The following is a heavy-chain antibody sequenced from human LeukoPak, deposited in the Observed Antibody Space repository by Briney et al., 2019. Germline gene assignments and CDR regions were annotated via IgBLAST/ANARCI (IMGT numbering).Heavy chain of an antibody. Sequence: SETLSLTCAVYGGAFSGYYWSWIGQPPGEGLEWIGDINHSGSTNYNPSLKSRVSISIDTSKNQFPLKLTSVTAADTAIYYCARGTYSSAWPDAFDIWGQGTMVTASS. V-gene: IGHV4-34*01. D-gene: IGHD6-19*01. J-gene: IGHJ3*02. CDR1: GGAFSGYY. CDR3: ARGTYSSAWPDAFDI. CDR2: INHSGST.